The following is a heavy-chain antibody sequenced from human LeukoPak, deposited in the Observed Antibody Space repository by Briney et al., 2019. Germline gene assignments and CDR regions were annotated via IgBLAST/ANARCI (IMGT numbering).Heavy chain of an antibody. J-gene: IGHJ3*01. CDR1: GYTLTELS. D-gene: IGHD2-15*01. CDR2: FDPEDGET. Sequence: ASANVSCKVSGYTLTELSMHWVRQAPGKGLEGMGGFDPEDGETIYAQKFQGRVTMTEDTSTDTAYMELSSLRSEDTAVYYCGIGYCSGGSCDAFDLWGQGTMVPVSS. CDR3: GIGYCSGGSCDAFDL. V-gene: IGHV1-24*01.